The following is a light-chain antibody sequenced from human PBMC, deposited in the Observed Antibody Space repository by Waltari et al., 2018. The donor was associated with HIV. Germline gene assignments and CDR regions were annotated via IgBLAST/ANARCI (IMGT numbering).Light chain of an antibody. V-gene: IGLV1-40*01. J-gene: IGLJ7*01. CDR2: VNN. Sequence: QSVLTEPASLSGALAQRVTVTCTGGSCYIQAVWYLQRQQQLPGTPPKLLINVNNDRPSGVPVRVSCSESSSSASLAITGLRVEDEAEYYCQSYDSGVSGVAVFGGGTQLTVL. CDR1: SCYIQAVWY. CDR3: QSYDSGVSGVAV.